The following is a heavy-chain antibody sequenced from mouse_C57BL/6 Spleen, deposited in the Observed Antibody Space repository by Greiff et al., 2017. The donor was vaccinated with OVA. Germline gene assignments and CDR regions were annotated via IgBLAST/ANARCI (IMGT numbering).Heavy chain of an antibody. J-gene: IGHJ2*01. CDR2: INPNNGGT. D-gene: IGHD1-1*01. CDR1: GYTFTDYY. CDR3: ARDTTVVPLDY. Sequence: VQLKQSGPELVKPGASVKISCKASGYTFTDYYMNWVKQSHGKSLEWIGDINPNNGGTSYNQKFKGKATLTVDKSSSTAYMELRSLTSEDSAVYYCARDTTVVPLDYWGQGTTLTVSS. V-gene: IGHV1-26*01.